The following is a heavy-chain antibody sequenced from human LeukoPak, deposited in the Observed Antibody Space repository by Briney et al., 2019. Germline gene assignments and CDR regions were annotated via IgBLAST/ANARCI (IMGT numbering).Heavy chain of an antibody. V-gene: IGHV1-69*02. CDR3: ASTQVTVDGLIEH. J-gene: IGHJ5*02. CDR1: GGTFSSYT. Sequence: GSSVKVSCKASGGTFSSYTISWVRQAPGQGLEWMGRIIPILGIANYAQKFQGRVTITADKSTSTAYMELSSLRSEDTAVYYCASTQVTVDGLIEHWGQGTLVTVSS. CDR2: IIPILGIA. D-gene: IGHD4-11*01.